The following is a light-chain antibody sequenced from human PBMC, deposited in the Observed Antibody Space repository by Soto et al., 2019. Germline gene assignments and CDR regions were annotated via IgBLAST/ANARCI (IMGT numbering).Light chain of an antibody. J-gene: IGKJ4*01. Sequence: IQLTQSPSSLSASVGDRVTITCRASQGISSYLNWYQQKPGKAPKLLIYDASTLQSGVPSRFSGSRSGTEFTLTISSLQPEDRATYYCQQLNGYVALTFGGGTKV. CDR1: QGISSY. CDR2: DAS. CDR3: QQLNGYVALT. V-gene: IGKV1-9*01.